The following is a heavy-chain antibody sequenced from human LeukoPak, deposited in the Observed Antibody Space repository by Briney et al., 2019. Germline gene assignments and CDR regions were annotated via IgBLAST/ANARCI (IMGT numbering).Heavy chain of an antibody. CDR2: INPNSGGT. CDR3: ARVRDGYNDAFDI. D-gene: IGHD5-24*01. CDR1: GYTFTGYY. Sequence: ASVKVSCKASGYTFTGYYMHWVRQAPGQGLEWMGWINPNSGGTNYALKLQGRVTMTRDTSIRTAYMELSRLRSDDTAVYYCARVRDGYNDAFDIWGQGTMVTVS. J-gene: IGHJ3*02. V-gene: IGHV1-2*02.